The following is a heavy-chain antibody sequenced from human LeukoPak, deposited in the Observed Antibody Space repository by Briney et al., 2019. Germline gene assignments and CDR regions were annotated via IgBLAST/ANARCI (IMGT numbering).Heavy chain of an antibody. J-gene: IGHJ4*02. CDR2: IKRKTDGGTT. Sequence: GGSLRLSCAASGFTFTNGWMSWVRQAPGRGLEWLGRIKRKTDGGTTDYAAPVKGRFTISRDDSKNTLYLQMNSLITEDTAVYYCTPGIGDYWGQGTVVTVSS. CDR3: TPGIGDY. CDR1: GFTFTNGW. V-gene: IGHV3-15*01. D-gene: IGHD2-15*01.